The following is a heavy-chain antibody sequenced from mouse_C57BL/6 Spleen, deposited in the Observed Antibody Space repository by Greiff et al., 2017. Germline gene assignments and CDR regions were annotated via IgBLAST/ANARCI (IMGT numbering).Heavy chain of an antibody. CDR3: ARQLRGVGGYFDV. D-gene: IGHD1-1*01. Sequence: EVKVVESGGGLVQPGGSLKLSCAASGFTFSDYGMAWVRQAPRKGPEWVAFISNLAYSIYYADTVTGRFTISRENAKNTLYLEMSSLRSEDTAMYYCARQLRGVGGYFDVWGTGTTVTVSS. CDR2: ISNLAYSI. V-gene: IGHV5-15*01. CDR1: GFTFSDYG. J-gene: IGHJ1*03.